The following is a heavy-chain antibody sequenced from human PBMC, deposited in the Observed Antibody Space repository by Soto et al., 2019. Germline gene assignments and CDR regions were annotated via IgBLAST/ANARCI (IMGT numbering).Heavy chain of an antibody. J-gene: IGHJ5*02. CDR1: GFTVSSNY. CDR2: IYSGGST. CDR3: SHYYDSSGYYSTRAS. Sequence: EVQLVESGGGLIQPGGSLRLSCAASGFTVSSNYMSWVRQAPGKGLEWVSVIYSGGSTYYADSVKGRFAISRDNSKNTLYLQMNSLRAEDTAVYYCSHYYDSSGYYSTRASWGQGTLVTVSS. V-gene: IGHV3-53*01. D-gene: IGHD3-22*01.